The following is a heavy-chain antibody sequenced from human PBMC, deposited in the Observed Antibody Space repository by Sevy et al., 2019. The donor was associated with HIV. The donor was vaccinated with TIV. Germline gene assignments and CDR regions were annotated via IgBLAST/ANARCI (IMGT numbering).Heavy chain of an antibody. CDR2: IKQDGNEK. CDR1: GFTFSDYW. V-gene: IGHV3-7*01. Sequence: GGSLRLSCVASGFTFSDYWMTWVRQAPGKGLEWVANIKQDGNEKYYMDSAKGRFTISRDNAKNSVYLQVNSLRAEDTAVYYCAREAVAGRSGPWKADYYYAGMDVWGQGTTVTASS. D-gene: IGHD6-19*01. J-gene: IGHJ6*02. CDR3: AREAVAGRSGPWKADYYYAGMDV.